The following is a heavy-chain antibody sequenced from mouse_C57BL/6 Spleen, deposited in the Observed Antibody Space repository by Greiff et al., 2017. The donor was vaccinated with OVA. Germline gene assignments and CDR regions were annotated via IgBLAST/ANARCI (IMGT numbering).Heavy chain of an antibody. V-gene: IGHV1-42*01. CDR2: INPSTGGT. D-gene: IGHD2-2*01. J-gene: IGHJ3*01. Sequence: EVQLQQSGPELVKPGASVKISCKASGYSFTGYYMNWVKQSPEKSLEWIGEINPSTGGTTYNQKFKAKATLTVDKSSSTAYMQLKSLTSEDSAVYYCARGSTMVTTGFAYWGQGTLVTVSA. CDR3: ARGSTMVTTGFAY. CDR1: GYSFTGYY.